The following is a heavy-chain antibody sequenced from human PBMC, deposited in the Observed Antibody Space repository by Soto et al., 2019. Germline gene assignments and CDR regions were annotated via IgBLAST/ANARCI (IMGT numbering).Heavy chain of an antibody. Sequence: GGSLRLSCAASGFTFTSYAMSWVRQAPGKGLEWVTAISGSGGSTYYADSVKGRFTISRDNSRNTLYLQMNSLRAEDTAVYYCAKCQQCSGGSCYSGLADYWGRGTLVTVSS. D-gene: IGHD2-15*01. CDR2: ISGSGGST. J-gene: IGHJ4*02. V-gene: IGHV3-23*01. CDR1: GFTFTSYA. CDR3: AKCQQCSGGSCYSGLADY.